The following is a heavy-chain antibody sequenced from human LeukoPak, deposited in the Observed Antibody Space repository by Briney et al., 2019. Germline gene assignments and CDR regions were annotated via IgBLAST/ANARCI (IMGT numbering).Heavy chain of an antibody. J-gene: IGHJ4*02. Sequence: GGSLRLPCAASGFTFSSYAMHWVRQAPGKGLEWVAVISYDGSNKYYADSVKGRFTISRDNSKNTLYLQMNSLRAEDTAVYYCARDLLGGYYYWGQGTLVTVSS. D-gene: IGHD5-12*01. CDR1: GFTFSSYA. CDR2: ISYDGSNK. V-gene: IGHV3-30-3*01. CDR3: ARDLLGGYYY.